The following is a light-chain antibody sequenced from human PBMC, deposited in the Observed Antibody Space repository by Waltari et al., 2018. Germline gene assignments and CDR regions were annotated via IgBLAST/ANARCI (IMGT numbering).Light chain of an antibody. CDR2: HAS. CDR1: QSVSTY. J-gene: IGKJ1*01. CDR3: HQYVESPAT. V-gene: IGKV3-20*01. Sequence: EIVLTQSPGTVSLSPGDRATFSCWASQSVSTYLAWSQQKPGQAPGLLLYHASTRATGIPDRFSGSGSGTDCSLTISRLEPEDFAMYYCHQYVESPATFGQGTKGEIK.